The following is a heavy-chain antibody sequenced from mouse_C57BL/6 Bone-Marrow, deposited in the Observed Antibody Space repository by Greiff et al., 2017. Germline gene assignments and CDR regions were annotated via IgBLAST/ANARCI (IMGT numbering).Heavy chain of an antibody. Sequence: EVQLQQSGPVLVKPGASVKMSCKASGYTFTDYYMNWVKQSHGKSLEWIGVINPYNGGTSYNQKFKGKATLTVDKSSSTAYMELNSLTSEDSAVYYCASSLWSYFDYWGQGTTLTVSS. J-gene: IGHJ2*01. CDR2: INPYNGGT. CDR3: ASSLWSYFDY. CDR1: GYTFTDYY. V-gene: IGHV1-19*01. D-gene: IGHD1-1*02.